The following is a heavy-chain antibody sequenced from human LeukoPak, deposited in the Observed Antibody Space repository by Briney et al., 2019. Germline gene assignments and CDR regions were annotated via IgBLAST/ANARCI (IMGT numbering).Heavy chain of an antibody. CDR2: ISGSGGST. Sequence: PGGSLRLSCAASGFTFSSYGMSWVRQAPGKGLEWVSAISGSGGSTYYAGSVKGRFTISRDNSKNTLYLQMNSLRAEDTAVYYCAKDGVPLYYDILTGYGFDYWGQGTLVTVSS. CDR1: GFTFSSYG. J-gene: IGHJ4*02. V-gene: IGHV3-23*01. CDR3: AKDGVPLYYDILTGYGFDY. D-gene: IGHD3-9*01.